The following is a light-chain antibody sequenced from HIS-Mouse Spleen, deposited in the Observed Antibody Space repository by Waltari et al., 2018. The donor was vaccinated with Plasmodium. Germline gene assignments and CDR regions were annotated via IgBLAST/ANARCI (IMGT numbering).Light chain of an antibody. J-gene: IGKJ2*01. V-gene: IGKV3-15*01. Sequence: EIVMTQSPATLSVSPGERATLSCRASQSVSSNLAWYQQKHGQAPRLLLYGASTRATGIPARFSGSGSGTEFTRTISSMQSEDFAVYYCQQYNNWPPYTFGQGTKLEIK. CDR3: QQYNNWPPYT. CDR1: QSVSSN. CDR2: GAS.